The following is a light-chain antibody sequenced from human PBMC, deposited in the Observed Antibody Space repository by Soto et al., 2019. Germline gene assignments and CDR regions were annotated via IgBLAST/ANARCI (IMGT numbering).Light chain of an antibody. CDR2: DVS. Sequence: QSALTQPASVSGSPGQSITISCTGTSSDVGGYNYVSWYQQHPGKAPKLMIYDVSNRPSGVSNRFSGSKSGNTASLTISGRHAEDETDYYCSSYTSSSTSYVFGTGTKLTVL. CDR3: SSYTSSSTSYV. V-gene: IGLV2-14*01. CDR1: SSDVGGYNY. J-gene: IGLJ1*01.